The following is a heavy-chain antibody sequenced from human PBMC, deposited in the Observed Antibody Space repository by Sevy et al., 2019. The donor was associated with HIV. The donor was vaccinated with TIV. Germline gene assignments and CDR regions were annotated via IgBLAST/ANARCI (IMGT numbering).Heavy chain of an antibody. D-gene: IGHD5-18*01. CDR1: GGSIRSGGHY. Sequence: QSQTLSLTCTVSGGSIRSGGHYWAWIRQHPGKGLEWIGFIYYSGITYYNPSLKSRLTISIDTSKNEFSLRLTSVTAADTAMYYCAREAGYNFGFDSWGQGTLVTVSS. CDR3: AREAGYNFGFDS. V-gene: IGHV4-31*03. CDR2: IYYSGIT. J-gene: IGHJ4*02.